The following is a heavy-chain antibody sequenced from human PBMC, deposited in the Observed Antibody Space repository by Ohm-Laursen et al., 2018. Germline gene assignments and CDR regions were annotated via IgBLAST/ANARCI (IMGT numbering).Heavy chain of an antibody. Sequence: TLSLTCTVSGGSISSYYWSWIRQPAGKGLEWIGRIYPSGTTNYSPSFKGRVTVSVDTSKNQFSLRLSSVTAADTAVYYCAREGRPYDSSGYNYFDYWGQGILVTVSS. J-gene: IGHJ4*02. CDR1: GGSISSYY. D-gene: IGHD3-22*01. CDR3: AREGRPYDSSGYNYFDY. CDR2: IYPSGTT. V-gene: IGHV4-4*07.